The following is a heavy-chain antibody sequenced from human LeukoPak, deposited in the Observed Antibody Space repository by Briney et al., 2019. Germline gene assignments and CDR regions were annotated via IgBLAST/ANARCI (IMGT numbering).Heavy chain of an antibody. CDR2: ISSSSSYI. CDR3: ERDQRGQWLQPGAFHI. CDR1: GFTFSSYS. Sequence: GGSLRLSCAASGFTFSSYSMNWVRQAPGKGLEWVSSISSSSSYIYYADSVKGRFTISRDNAKNSLYLQMNSLRAEDTAVYYCERDQRGQWLQPGAFHIWGQGTMVTVSS. J-gene: IGHJ3*02. V-gene: IGHV3-21*01. D-gene: IGHD6-19*01.